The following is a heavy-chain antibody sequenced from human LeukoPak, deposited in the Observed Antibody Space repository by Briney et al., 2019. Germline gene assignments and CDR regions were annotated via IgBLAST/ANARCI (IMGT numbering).Heavy chain of an antibody. J-gene: IGHJ6*02. CDR2: IYYSGST. CDR3: ARDLWFGFQYGMDV. D-gene: IGHD3-10*01. CDR1: GVSITSYY. Sequence: SETLSLTCTVSGVSITSYYWSGIRQPPGKGLEWIGYIYYSGSTKYNPSLKSRVTISVDTSKNQFTLKLSSVTAADTAVYYCARDLWFGFQYGMDVWGQGTTVTVSS. V-gene: IGHV4-59*01.